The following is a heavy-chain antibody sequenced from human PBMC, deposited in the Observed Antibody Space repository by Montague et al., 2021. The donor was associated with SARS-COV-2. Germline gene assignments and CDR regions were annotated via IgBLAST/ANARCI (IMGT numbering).Heavy chain of an antibody. J-gene: IGHJ3*02. CDR1: GGSITGYY. V-gene: IGHV4-59*01. D-gene: IGHD4-23*01. CDR3: VRDHPYGGPRGAYDI. Sequence: SETLSLTCTVSGGSITGYYWSWLRRPPGKGLEWIAYIYYGGAVNYNPSLGSRVTISTDTSKNQLSLKVNSVTAADTAVYYCVRDHPYGGPRGAYDIWGQGTVVTVSS. CDR2: IYYGGAV.